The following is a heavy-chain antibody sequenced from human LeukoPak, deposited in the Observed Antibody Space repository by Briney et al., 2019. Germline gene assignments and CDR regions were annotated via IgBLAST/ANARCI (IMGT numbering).Heavy chain of an antibody. Sequence: SETLSLTCTVSGSSISSYYWSWIRQPPGKGLEWIGYIYTSGSTNYNPSLKSRVTISVDTSKNQFSLKLSSVTAADTAVYYCARLSGSYFSYFDYWGQGTLVTVSS. CDR1: GSSISSYY. D-gene: IGHD1-26*01. CDR2: IYTSGST. CDR3: ARLSGSYFSYFDY. J-gene: IGHJ4*02. V-gene: IGHV4-4*09.